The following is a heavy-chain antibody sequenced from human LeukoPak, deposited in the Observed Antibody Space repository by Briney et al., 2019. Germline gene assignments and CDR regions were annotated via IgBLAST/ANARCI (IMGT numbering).Heavy chain of an antibody. CDR3: ARDLGIAAAGTQDY. CDR2: ISAYNGNT. CDR1: GYTFTSYG. Sequence: ASVKVSCKASGYTFTSYGISWVRQAPGQGLEWMGWISAYNGNTNYAQKLQGRVTMTTVTSTSTAYMELRSLRSDDTAVYYCARDLGIAAAGTQDYWGQGTLVTVSS. V-gene: IGHV1-18*04. J-gene: IGHJ4*02. D-gene: IGHD6-13*01.